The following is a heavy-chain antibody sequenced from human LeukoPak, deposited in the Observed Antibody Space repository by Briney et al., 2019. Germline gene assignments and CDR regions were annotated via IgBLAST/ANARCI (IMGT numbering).Heavy chain of an antibody. CDR2: ISYDGSNK. V-gene: IGHV3-30*04. D-gene: IGHD1-26*01. J-gene: IGHJ4*02. CDR3: AKDLIVGATD. CDR1: GFTFSSYA. Sequence: GGSLRLSCAASGFTFSSYAMHWVRQAPGKGLEWVAVISYDGSNKYYADSVKGRFTISRDNSKNTLYLQMNSLRAEDTAVYYCAKDLIVGATDWGQGTLVTVSS.